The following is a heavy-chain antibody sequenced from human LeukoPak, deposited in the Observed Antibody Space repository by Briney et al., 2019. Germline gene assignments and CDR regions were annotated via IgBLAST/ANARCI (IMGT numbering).Heavy chain of an antibody. CDR1: GFTFTNYG. CDR2: ISSDGGGA. J-gene: IGHJ4*02. Sequence: GGSLRLSCSASGFTFTNYGMHWVRQAPGKGLEYVSAISSDGGGAYYADSVKGRFTISRDNSKNTLYLQMSSLRAADTALYYCISPKGRGGLRQFCDYWGQGTLVTVSS. CDR3: ISPKGRGGLRQFCDY. V-gene: IGHV3-64D*06. D-gene: IGHD3-3*02.